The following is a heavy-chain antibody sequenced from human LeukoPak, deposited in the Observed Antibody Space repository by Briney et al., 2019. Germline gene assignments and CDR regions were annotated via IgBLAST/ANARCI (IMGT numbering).Heavy chain of an antibody. CDR1: GYSFTTYW. J-gene: IGHJ2*01. D-gene: IGHD1-26*01. V-gene: IGHV5-51*01. CDR2: IHPGDSDT. Sequence: GESLKISCKGSGYSFTTYWISWVRQMPGKGLEWMGIIHPGDSDTRYSPSFQGQVTISADRSISTAYLQWSSLKASDTAMYYCARQAVRATGTAEYFDLWGRGTLVTVSS. CDR3: ARQAVRATGTAEYFDL.